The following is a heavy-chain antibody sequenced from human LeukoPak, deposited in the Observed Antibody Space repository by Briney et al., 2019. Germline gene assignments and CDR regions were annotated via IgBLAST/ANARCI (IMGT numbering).Heavy chain of an antibody. CDR1: VGSISSYY. V-gene: IGHV4-4*07. CDR3: ARDAGIGSGIPGWFDP. CDR2: IYTSGST. D-gene: IGHD3-10*01. J-gene: IGHJ5*02. Sequence: SETLSLTCTVSVGSISSYYWSCIRQPAGKGLEWIGRIYTSGSTNYNPTITSRVPMSVDTSKNPFPLKLSSVTAADTAVYYCARDAGIGSGIPGWFDPWGQGTLVTVSS.